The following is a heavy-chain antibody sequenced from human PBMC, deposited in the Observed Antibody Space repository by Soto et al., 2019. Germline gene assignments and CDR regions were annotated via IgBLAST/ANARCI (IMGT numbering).Heavy chain of an antibody. D-gene: IGHD3-10*01. Sequence: ASVKVSCKPSGYTFSSIGISWVRQAPGQGLEWMGWISPYKGNTYYAQRHQGRVTMTTDTSTSTAYMELRSLRFYDTAVYFCARDLDGSGSYYTNYWGQGTLVTVSS. CDR3: ARDLDGSGSYYTNY. CDR2: ISPYKGNT. CDR1: GYTFSSIG. V-gene: IGHV1-18*01. J-gene: IGHJ4*02.